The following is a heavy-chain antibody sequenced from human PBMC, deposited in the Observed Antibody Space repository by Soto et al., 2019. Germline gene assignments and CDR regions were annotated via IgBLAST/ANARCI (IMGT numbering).Heavy chain of an antibody. J-gene: IGHJ5*02. CDR1: GFPFSTYP. D-gene: IGHD2-15*01. CDR2: ISGSGIST. Sequence: EVELMESGGGLVQPGGSLRLSCAASGFPFSTYPMNWVRQVPGKGLEWVSGISGSGISTFYADSVKGRFTISRDNSKNTVYLQMNNLRVEDTAVYYCVRDRGGSYWLDPWGQGTLVTVSS. V-gene: IGHV3-23*01. CDR3: VRDRGGSYWLDP.